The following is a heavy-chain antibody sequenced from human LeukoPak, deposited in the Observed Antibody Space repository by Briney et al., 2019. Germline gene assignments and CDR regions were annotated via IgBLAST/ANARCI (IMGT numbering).Heavy chain of an antibody. CDR3: ARVYYDFWSGYPIGGSFDY. V-gene: IGHV4-59*01. D-gene: IGHD3-3*01. CDR1: GGSISSYY. Sequence: KPSETLSLTCTVSGGSISSYYWSWIRQPPGKGLEWIGYIYYSGSTNYNPSLKSRVTISVDTSKNQFSLKLSSVTAADTAVYYCARVYYDFWSGYPIGGSFDYWGQGTLVTIYS. J-gene: IGHJ4*02. CDR2: IYYSGST.